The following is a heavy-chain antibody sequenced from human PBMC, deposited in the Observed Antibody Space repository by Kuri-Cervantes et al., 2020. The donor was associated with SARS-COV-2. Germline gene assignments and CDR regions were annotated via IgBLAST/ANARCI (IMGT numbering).Heavy chain of an antibody. J-gene: IGHJ3*02. CDR3: ARASTTVFGVLIALFSSNAFDI. D-gene: IGHD3-3*01. CDR1: GFSLSTSGVG. V-gene: IGHV4-61*05. Sequence: SGPTLVKPTQTLTLTCTFSGFSLSTSGVGVGWIRQPPGKGLEWIGYIYYTGSTNYNPSLKGRVTISVDTSKNQFSLKLSSVTAADTAVYYCARASTTVFGVLIALFSSNAFDIWGQGTMVTVSS. CDR2: IYYTGST.